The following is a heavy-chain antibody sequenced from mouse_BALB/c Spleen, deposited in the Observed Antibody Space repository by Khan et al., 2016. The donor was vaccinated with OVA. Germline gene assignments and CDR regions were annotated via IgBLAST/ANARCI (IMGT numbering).Heavy chain of an antibody. J-gene: IGHJ3*01. Sequence: QVQLKESGPGLVAPSQSLSITCTVSGFSLSNYGIHWVRQPPGKGLEWLGVIWTGGITNYNSALMSRLNISKDNSKNQVFLKMNRLQTDDTAIYYCTRSYDYDVGGFAYWGQGTLVTVSA. CDR1: GFSLSNYG. CDR2: IWTGGIT. CDR3: TRSYDYDVGGFAY. V-gene: IGHV2-9*02. D-gene: IGHD2-4*01.